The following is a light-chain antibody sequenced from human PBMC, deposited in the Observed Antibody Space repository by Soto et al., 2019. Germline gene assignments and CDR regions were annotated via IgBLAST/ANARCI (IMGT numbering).Light chain of an antibody. J-gene: IGKJ4*01. Sequence: EIVLTQSPATLSLSPAERATLSCLASQSVSSSLAWYQQKPGQAPKHLIYDASNRATGIPPRLSGSGSGTDFTLTIRILEAEDFAVYYCQQRSGPPLTFGGGTRVEIK. CDR3: QQRSGPPLT. V-gene: IGKV3-11*01. CDR1: QSVSSS. CDR2: DAS.